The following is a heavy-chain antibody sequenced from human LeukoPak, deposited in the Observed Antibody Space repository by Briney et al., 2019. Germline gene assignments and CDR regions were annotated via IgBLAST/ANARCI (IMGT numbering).Heavy chain of an antibody. Sequence: PGGSLRLSCAASGFTFSSYAMSWVRQAPGKGLEWVSYISNSGSTIYYADSVKGRFTISRDNAKNSLYLQMNSLRAEDTAVYYCARVNWGYYFDYWGQGTLVTVSS. CDR1: GFTFSSYA. CDR3: ARVNWGYYFDY. CDR2: ISNSGSTI. D-gene: IGHD7-27*01. J-gene: IGHJ4*02. V-gene: IGHV3-48*04.